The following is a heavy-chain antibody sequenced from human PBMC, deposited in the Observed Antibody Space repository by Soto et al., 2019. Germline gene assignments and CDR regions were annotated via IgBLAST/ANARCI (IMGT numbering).Heavy chain of an antibody. J-gene: IGHJ3*02. CDR1: GGSISSGGYY. D-gene: IGHD6-13*01. Sequence: SEILSLTCTVSGGSISSGGYYWSWIRQHPGKGLEWIGYIYYSGSTYYNPSLKSRVTISVDTSKNQFSLKLSSVTAADTAVYYCARQSVAAAGPDDAFDIWGQGTMVTVSS. CDR2: IYYSGST. V-gene: IGHV4-39*01. CDR3: ARQSVAAAGPDDAFDI.